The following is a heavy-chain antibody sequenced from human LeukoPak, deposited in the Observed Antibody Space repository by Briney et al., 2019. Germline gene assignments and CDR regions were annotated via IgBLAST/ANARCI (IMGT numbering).Heavy chain of an antibody. J-gene: IGHJ4*02. V-gene: IGHV4-59*01. CDR3: ARENDRYGRIDY. D-gene: IGHD5-18*01. Sequence: SETLSLTCTVSGGSISSYYWSWVRQPPGKGLEWIGYVSYSGSTDYNPSLKSRVIISIDTSKNQFSLRLSSVTAADTAVYYCARENDRYGRIDYWGQGSLVTVSS. CDR2: VSYSGST. CDR1: GGSISSYY.